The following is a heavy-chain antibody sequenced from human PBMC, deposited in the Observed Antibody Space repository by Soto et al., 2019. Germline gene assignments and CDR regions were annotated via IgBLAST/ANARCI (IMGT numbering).Heavy chain of an antibody. CDR1: GFTFSSYA. D-gene: IGHD6-13*01. CDR3: ARGSHSSTWPEYFQL. Sequence: QVQLVESGGGVVQPGRSLRLSCAASGFTFSSYAMHWVRQAPGKGLEWVAVISYDGSNEYYADSVKGRFTISKDNSKNTLYLQMNSLRAEDTAVYYCARGSHSSTWPEYFQLWGQGTLLTVSS. CDR2: ISYDGSNE. V-gene: IGHV3-30-3*01. J-gene: IGHJ1*01.